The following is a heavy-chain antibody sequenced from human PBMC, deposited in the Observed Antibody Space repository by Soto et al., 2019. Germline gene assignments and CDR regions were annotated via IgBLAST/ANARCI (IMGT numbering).Heavy chain of an antibody. V-gene: IGHV1-3*05. Sequence: QVQLVQSGAEEKKPGASVKVSCKASGYTFTSYAMHWVRQAPGQRLEWMGWINAGNGNTKYSQKFQGRVTITRDTAASTADMELGSLRSEDTAVYYCAGHGSGWDYWGQGTLVTVSS. CDR3: AGHGSGWDY. CDR1: GYTFTSYA. J-gene: IGHJ4*02. CDR2: INAGNGNT. D-gene: IGHD6-19*01.